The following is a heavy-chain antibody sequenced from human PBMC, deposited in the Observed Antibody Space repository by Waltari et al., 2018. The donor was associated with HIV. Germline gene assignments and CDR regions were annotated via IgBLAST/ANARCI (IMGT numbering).Heavy chain of an antibody. Sequence: EVQLVESGGGLVQPGGSLRLSCAASGFPLSSSSMHWVRQAPGKGLDLVSDISSSSRNIYYADSVKGLFTISRDNAKNSLYLQMDSLRAEDTAVYYCAREWVTVTSFYYYYGMDVWGQGTTVTVSS. V-gene: IGHV3-48*01. CDR1: GFPLSSSS. J-gene: IGHJ6*02. CDR2: ISSSSRNI. CDR3: AREWVTVTSFYYYYGMDV. D-gene: IGHD4-4*01.